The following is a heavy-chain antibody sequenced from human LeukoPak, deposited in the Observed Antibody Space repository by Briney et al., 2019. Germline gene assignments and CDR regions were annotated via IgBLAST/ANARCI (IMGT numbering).Heavy chain of an antibody. J-gene: IGHJ4*02. CDR2: MNPNSGNT. Sequence: GASVTVSCKASGYTFTSYDINWVRQATGQGLEWMGWMNPNSGNTGYAQKFQGRVTMTRNTSISTAYMELSSLRSEDTAVYYCARDMVRGNSLDYWGQGTLVTVSS. CDR1: GYTFTSYD. CDR3: ARDMVRGNSLDY. D-gene: IGHD1/OR15-1a*01. V-gene: IGHV1-8*01.